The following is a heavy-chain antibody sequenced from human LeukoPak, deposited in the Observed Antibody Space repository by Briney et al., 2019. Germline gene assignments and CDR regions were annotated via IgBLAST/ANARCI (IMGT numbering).Heavy chain of an antibody. J-gene: IGHJ4*02. CDR1: GFTFSNHW. V-gene: IGHV3-7*03. CDR2: IKRDGSEK. CDR3: ATDWGFGELFSRFHY. D-gene: IGHD3-10*01. Sequence: GGSLRLSCAASGFTFSNHWMSWVRQAPGKGLEWVANIKRDGSEKYYVDSVKGRFTISRDNAKNSLYLQLNSLRAEDTAVYYCATDWGFGELFSRFHYWGQGTLVTVSS.